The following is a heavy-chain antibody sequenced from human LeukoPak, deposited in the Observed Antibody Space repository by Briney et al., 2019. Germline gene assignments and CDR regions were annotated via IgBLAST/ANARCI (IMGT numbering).Heavy chain of an antibody. CDR1: GGSISSGGYY. CDR3: REGNDFWMGSPNWLDP. D-gene: IGHD3-3*01. J-gene: IGHJ5*02. Sequence: SETLSLTCTVSGGSISSGGYYWSWIRQHPGKGLEWIGYIYYSGSTYYNPSLKSRVTISVDTSKNQFSLKLSSVTAADTAVYYCREGNDFWMGSPNWLDPGGQGTLVTV. CDR2: IYYSGST. V-gene: IGHV4-31*03.